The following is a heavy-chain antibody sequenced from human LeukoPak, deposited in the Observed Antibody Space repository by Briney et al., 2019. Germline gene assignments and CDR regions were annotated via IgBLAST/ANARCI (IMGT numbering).Heavy chain of an antibody. Sequence: SQTLSLTCAISGDSVSSNSAAWNWISQSPSIDLDWLVSTYYRSKWYNDFAVAVQGRIPITPDTSKNHSSLQKNSPPPQDTAVYYCARDAVAPYLDPAMGLFDYWRQGTLVTVSS. J-gene: IGHJ4*02. D-gene: IGHD5-18*01. CDR2: TYYRSKWYN. V-gene: IGHV6-1*01. CDR3: ARDAVAPYLDPAMGLFDY. CDR1: GDSVSSNSAA.